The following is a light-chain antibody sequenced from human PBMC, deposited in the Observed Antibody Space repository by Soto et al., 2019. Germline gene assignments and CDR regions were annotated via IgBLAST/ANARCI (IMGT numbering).Light chain of an antibody. V-gene: IGKV3-11*01. CDR3: QQRSNWYT. CDR1: QSVGSY. Sequence: EIVLTQSPDTLSLSPGERATLSCRASQSVGSYLAWYQQKPGQAPRLLIYASSNRATGIPARFSGSGSGIDFTLTISSLAPEDFAVYYCQQRSNWYTFGQGTKLEIK. CDR2: ASS. J-gene: IGKJ2*01.